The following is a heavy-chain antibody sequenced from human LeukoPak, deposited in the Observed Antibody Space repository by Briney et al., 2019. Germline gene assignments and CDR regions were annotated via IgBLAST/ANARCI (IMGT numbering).Heavy chain of an antibody. CDR1: GGSISGYY. J-gene: IGHJ5*02. D-gene: IGHD5-18*01. CDR3: ARGWIQLWSPTIFNWFDP. V-gene: IGHV4-59*01. Sequence: PSETLSLTCTVSGGSISGYYWSWIRQPPGKGLEWIGYIYYSGSTNYNPSLKSRVTISVDTSKNQFSLKLSSVTAADTAVYYCARGWIQLWSPTIFNWFDPWGQGTLVTVSS. CDR2: IYYSGST.